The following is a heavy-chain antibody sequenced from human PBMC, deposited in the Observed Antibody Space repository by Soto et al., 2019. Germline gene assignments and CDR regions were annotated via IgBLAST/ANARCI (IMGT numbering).Heavy chain of an antibody. CDR2: ISYSGSP. V-gene: IGHV4-59*08. CDR1: GGSISSYY. Sequence: PSETLSLTCTVSGGSISSYYWSWIRQPPGKGLEWIGYISYSGSPNYNPSLKSRVTVSVDTSKNQFSLKLSSVTAADTAVYYCARHPSDFWFDPWGQGTLVTVSS. J-gene: IGHJ5*02. D-gene: IGHD2-21*02. CDR3: ARHPSDFWFDP.